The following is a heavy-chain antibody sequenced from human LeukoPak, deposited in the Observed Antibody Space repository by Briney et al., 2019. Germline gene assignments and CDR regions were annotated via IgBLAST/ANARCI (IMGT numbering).Heavy chain of an antibody. V-gene: IGHV4-38-2*02. CDR2: IYHSGST. CDR3: ARAPNYDFWSGYLDY. D-gene: IGHD3-3*01. CDR1: GYSISSGYY. Sequence: SENLSFTSTVSGYSISSGYYWGWIRQPPGKGLEWIGNIYHSGSTYYNPSLRSRVIISVDTSKNHFSLKLSSVTAADTAVYYCARAPNYDFWSGYLDYWGQGTLVTVSS. J-gene: IGHJ4*02.